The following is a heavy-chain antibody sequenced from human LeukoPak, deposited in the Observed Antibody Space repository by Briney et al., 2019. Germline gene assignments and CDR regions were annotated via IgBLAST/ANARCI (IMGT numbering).Heavy chain of an antibody. CDR1: GYTFTSYG. V-gene: IGHV1-18*01. J-gene: IGHJ4*02. CDR3: ARWGKHSSSWHHHFDY. D-gene: IGHD6-13*01. Sequence: ASVKVSCKASGYTFTSYGISWVRQAPGQGLEWMGWISAYNGNRNQAQKLQGRVTMTTDTSTSTAYMELRSLRSDDTAVYYCARWGKHSSSWHHHFDYWGQGTLVTVSS. CDR2: ISAYNGNR.